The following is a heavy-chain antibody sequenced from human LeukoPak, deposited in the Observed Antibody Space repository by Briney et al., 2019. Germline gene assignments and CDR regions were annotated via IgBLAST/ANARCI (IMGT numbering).Heavy chain of an antibody. CDR2: IYPGDSET. CDR3: ARVVDDSSGPDAFDI. V-gene: IGHV5-51*01. CDR1: GYAFASYR. D-gene: IGHD3-22*01. J-gene: IGHJ3*02. Sequence: GESLKISCRVSGYAFASYRIGWVRQVPGKGLEWMGIIYPGDSETKSSPSLQGQVTFSADKSINTAYLQWSSLKASDTAMYYCARVVDDSSGPDAFDIWGQGTMVTVSS.